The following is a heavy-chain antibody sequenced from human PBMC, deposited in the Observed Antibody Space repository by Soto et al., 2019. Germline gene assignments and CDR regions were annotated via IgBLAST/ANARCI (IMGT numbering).Heavy chain of an antibody. Sequence: PGGSLRLSCVASGVSLIDYAVNWVRQATGKGLEWFSFISSDSRTIYYADSVEGRFTVSRDNARNSVSLQMDSLRDEDAAVYYCARIKLVEWFFINVDVYDMDVWGQGTPLTVSS. D-gene: IGHD3-3*01. CDR2: ISSDSRTI. CDR1: GVSLIDYA. J-gene: IGHJ6*02. V-gene: IGHV3-48*02. CDR3: ARIKLVEWFFINVDVYDMDV.